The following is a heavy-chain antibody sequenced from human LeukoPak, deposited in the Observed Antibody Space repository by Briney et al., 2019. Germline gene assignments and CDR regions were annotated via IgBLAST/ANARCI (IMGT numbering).Heavy chain of an antibody. CDR2: IKQDGSEK. J-gene: IGHJ4*02. V-gene: IGHV3-7*03. CDR1: GFTFSNFW. D-gene: IGHD2-2*02. CDR3: AKGLTVVPAAIFDY. Sequence: GGSLRLSCAAAGFTFSNFWMSWVRQAPGKGLEWVANIKQDGSEKYYVDSVKGRFTISRDNTNNKLYLQMFSLRDEDTALYYCAKGLTVVPAAIFDYWGQGTLVTVSS.